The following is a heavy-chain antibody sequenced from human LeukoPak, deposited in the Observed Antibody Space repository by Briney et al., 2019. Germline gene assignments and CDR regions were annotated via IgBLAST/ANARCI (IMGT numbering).Heavy chain of an antibody. Sequence: SETLSLTCTVSGGSISSYYWSWIRQPPGKGLEWIGYIYYSGSTNHNPSLQSRVTISVDTSKNQFSLKLSSVTAADTALYYCARDQGTWWFDPWGQGTLVTVSS. CDR2: IYYSGST. CDR1: GGSISSYY. CDR3: ARDQGTWWFDP. D-gene: IGHD3-10*01. V-gene: IGHV4-59*01. J-gene: IGHJ5*02.